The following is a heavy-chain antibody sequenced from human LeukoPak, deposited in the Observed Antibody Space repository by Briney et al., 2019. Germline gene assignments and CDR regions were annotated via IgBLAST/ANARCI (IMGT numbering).Heavy chain of an antibody. J-gene: IGHJ4*02. D-gene: IGHD1-26*01. CDR1: GGSISSSSYY. Sequence: YPSETLSLTCTVSGGSISSSSYYWGWIRQPPGKGLEWIGSIYYSGSTYYNPSLKSRVTISVDTSKNQFSLKLSSVTAADTAVYYCARGHSGIYSDYWGQGTLVTVSS. CDR3: ARGHSGIYSDY. CDR2: IYYSGST. V-gene: IGHV4-39*07.